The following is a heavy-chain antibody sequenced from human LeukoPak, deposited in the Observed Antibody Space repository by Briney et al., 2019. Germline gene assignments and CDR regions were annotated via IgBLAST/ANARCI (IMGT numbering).Heavy chain of an antibody. J-gene: IGHJ4*02. CDR2: IYTSGST. CDR3: ARAAACTSHWVARSYYFDY. V-gene: IGHV4-4*07. Sequence: SETLSLTCTVSGGSISSYYWSWIRQPAGKGLEWIGRIYTSGSTNYNPSLKSRVTMSVDTSKNQFSLKLSSVTAADTAVYYCARAAACTSHWVARSYYFDYWGQGTLVTVSS. CDR1: GGSISSYY. D-gene: IGHD6-13*01.